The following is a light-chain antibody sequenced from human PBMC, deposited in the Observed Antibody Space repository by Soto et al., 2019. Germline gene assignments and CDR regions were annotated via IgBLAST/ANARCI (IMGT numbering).Light chain of an antibody. V-gene: IGKV3-20*01. J-gene: IGKJ1*01. CDR3: QQYAVSPET. CDR1: QDVGSSY. CDR2: GAS. Sequence: EVVLTQSPAILSLFPGERAALSCRASQDVGSSYFAWYQQKPGQAPRLLIYGASGRARGIPDRFSGSGSGTDFTLTIRGLEPEDFAVYYCQQYAVSPETFGQGTTVEV.